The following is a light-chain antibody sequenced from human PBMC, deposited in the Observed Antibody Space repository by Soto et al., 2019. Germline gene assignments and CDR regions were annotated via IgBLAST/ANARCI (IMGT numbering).Light chain of an antibody. CDR1: SSNVGAPYD. Sequence: QSVLTQPPSVSGAPGQRVTISCTGSSSNVGAPYDVHWYQLLPGAAPKLLIYGNSNRPSGVPDRFSGSKSGASASLAITGLQAEDEADYYCQSYDSSLRGSVFGGGTKVTV. V-gene: IGLV1-40*01. J-gene: IGLJ2*01. CDR3: QSYDSSLRGSV. CDR2: GNS.